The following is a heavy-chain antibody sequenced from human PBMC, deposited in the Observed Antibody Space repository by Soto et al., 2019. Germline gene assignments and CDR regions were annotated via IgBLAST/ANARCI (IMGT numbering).Heavy chain of an antibody. Sequence: EVQLAESGGGMVQPGGSLRLSCVASGFTFSSYDMHWVRQAPGKGLEYVSSTSSNGGTTYYGNSVKGRFTSSRDNSKNTLYLQMGSLRAEDMAVYYCVRRVSGNYDYWGQGTLVTVSS. CDR2: TSSNGGTT. V-gene: IGHV3-64*01. D-gene: IGHD1-7*01. CDR3: VRRVSGNYDY. J-gene: IGHJ4*02. CDR1: GFTFSSYD.